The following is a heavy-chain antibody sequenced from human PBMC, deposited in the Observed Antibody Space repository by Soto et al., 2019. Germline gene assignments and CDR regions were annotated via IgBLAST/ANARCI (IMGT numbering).Heavy chain of an antibody. V-gene: IGHV3-7*01. CDR3: ARLGFYQVAGSYWSH. CDR2: INQDGSEK. Sequence: EVQLVESGGGLGQPGRSLRLSCAASGFTFPNYWMSWVRQAPGKGLEWVANINQDGSEKYYVGSVKCRFTISRESAKNSLYLQMNSLRDEDTAVYYCARLGFYQVAGSYWSHWGQGSLVTVSS. D-gene: IGHD3-10*01. CDR1: GFTFPNYW. J-gene: IGHJ4*02.